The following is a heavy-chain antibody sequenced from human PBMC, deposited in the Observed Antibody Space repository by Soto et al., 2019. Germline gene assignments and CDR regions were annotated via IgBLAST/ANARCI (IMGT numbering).Heavy chain of an antibody. V-gene: IGHV1-58*01. J-gene: IGHJ3*02. CDR2: IVVGSGNT. D-gene: IGHD3-22*01. CDR3: AAPRPDYYDSSGYSNDAFDI. CDR1: GFTFTSSA. Sequence: ASVKVSCKASGFTFTSSAVQWVRQARGQRLEWIGWIVVGSGNTNYAQKFQERVTITRDMSTSTAYMELSSLRSEDTAVYYCAAPRPDYYDSSGYSNDAFDIWGQGTMVTVSS.